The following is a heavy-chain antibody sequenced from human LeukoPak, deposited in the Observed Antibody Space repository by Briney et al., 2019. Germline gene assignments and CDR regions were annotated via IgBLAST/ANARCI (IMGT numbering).Heavy chain of an antibody. D-gene: IGHD3-22*01. Sequence: GGSLRLSCAASGFTFSSYAMHWVRQAPGKGVGWVALIAYDGSNKYYADSVKGRFTISRDNTKNTLYLQMNSLRAEDTAMYYCARDPLYYYDSSGYCDYWGQGTLVTVSS. CDR3: ARDPLYYYDSSGYCDY. CDR2: IAYDGSNK. J-gene: IGHJ4*02. V-gene: IGHV3-30*04. CDR1: GFTFSSYA.